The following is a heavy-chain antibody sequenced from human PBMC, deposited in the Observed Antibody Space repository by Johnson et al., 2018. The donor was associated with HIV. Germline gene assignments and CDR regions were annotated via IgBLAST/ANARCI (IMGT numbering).Heavy chain of an antibody. D-gene: IGHD1-26*01. CDR2: ISYDGSNK. V-gene: IGHV3-30*03. J-gene: IGHJ3*02. CDR3: ARVRAGRENAFDI. CDR1: GFTFSSYG. Sequence: VQLVESGGGVVQPGRSLRLSCAASGFTFSSYGMHWVRQAPGKVLEWVAVISYDGSNKYYADSVKGRFTISRDNSKNTLSLQMNSPRVDDTAIYYCARVRAGRENAFDIWGQGTMVTVSS.